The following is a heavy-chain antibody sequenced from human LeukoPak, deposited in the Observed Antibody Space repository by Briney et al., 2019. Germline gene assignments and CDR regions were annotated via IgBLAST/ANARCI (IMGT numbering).Heavy chain of an antibody. Sequence: GGSLRLSCAGSGFTFSNYSMNWVRQAPGKGLEWVSSISSSNKYIFYADSVKGRFTISRDDAKSSVSLQMNSLRAEDTAVYYCTRIVYYSDSGGYALDHWGQGILVTVSS. CDR3: TRIVYYSDSGGYALDH. CDR2: ISSSNKYI. D-gene: IGHD3-22*01. CDR1: GFTFSNYS. J-gene: IGHJ4*02. V-gene: IGHV3-21*06.